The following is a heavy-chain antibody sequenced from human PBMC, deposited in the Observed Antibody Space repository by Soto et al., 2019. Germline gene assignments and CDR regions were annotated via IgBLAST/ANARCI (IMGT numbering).Heavy chain of an antibody. V-gene: IGHV3-23*01. Sequence: GGSLRLSCAASGFTFSSYAMSWVRQAPGKGLEWVSAISGSGGSTYYADSVKGRFTISRDNSKNTLYLQMNSLRAEDTAVYCCAKDYYDSSGYYYFDYWGQGTLVTVSS. J-gene: IGHJ4*02. CDR3: AKDYYDSSGYYYFDY. CDR2: ISGSGGST. CDR1: GFTFSSYA. D-gene: IGHD3-22*01.